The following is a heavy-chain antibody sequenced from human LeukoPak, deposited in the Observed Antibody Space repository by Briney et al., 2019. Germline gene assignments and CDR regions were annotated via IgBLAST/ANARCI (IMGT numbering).Heavy chain of an antibody. V-gene: IGHV4-59*01. CDR1: GGSISSYY. J-gene: IGHJ4*02. CDR3: ARGIAVAGSDY. Sequence: SETLSLTCTVSGGSISSYYWSWIRQPPGKGLEWIGYIYYSGSTNYNPSLKSRVTISVDTSKNRFSLKLSSVTAADTAVYYCARGIAVAGSDYWGQGTPVTVSS. CDR2: IYYSGST. D-gene: IGHD6-19*01.